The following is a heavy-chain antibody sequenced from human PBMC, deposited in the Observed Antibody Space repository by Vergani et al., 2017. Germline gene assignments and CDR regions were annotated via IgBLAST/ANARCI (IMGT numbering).Heavy chain of an antibody. J-gene: IGHJ3*02. CDR2: IYLNDDK. CDR3: AHQIGGKNADAFDI. CDR1: GFSLSTSGVG. V-gene: IGHV2-5*01. Sequence: QITLKESGPTLVKPTQTLTLTCTFSGFSLSTSGVGVGWIRQPPGTALEWLALIYLNDDKRYSPSLKSRLTITKDTSKNQVVLTMTNMDPVDTATYYCAHQIGGKNADAFDIWGQGTMVTVSS. D-gene: IGHD3-3*01.